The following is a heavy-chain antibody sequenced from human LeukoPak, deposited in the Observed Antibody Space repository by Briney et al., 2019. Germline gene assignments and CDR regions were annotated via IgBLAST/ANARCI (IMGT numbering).Heavy chain of an antibody. D-gene: IGHD6-13*01. J-gene: IGHJ5*02. Sequence: ASVKVSCKASGGTFSSYAISWVRQAPGQGLEWMGGIIPIFGTANYAQKFQGRITITTDESTSTAYMELSSLRSEDTAVYYCASGTLYSSSWYDVGPYASWGQGTLVTVSS. CDR3: ASGTLYSSSWYDVGPYAS. V-gene: IGHV1-69*05. CDR1: GGTFSSYA. CDR2: IIPIFGTA.